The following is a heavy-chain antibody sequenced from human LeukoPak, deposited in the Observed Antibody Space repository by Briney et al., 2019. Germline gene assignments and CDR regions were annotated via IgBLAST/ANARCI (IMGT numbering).Heavy chain of an antibody. Sequence: TGGSLTLSCAASGLIFSGSAMHWVRQAPGKGLEWVGRMRSKANNYATGYTTSVIGRFTISRDDSKNTRYLEMNSLKIEDTAVYFCTSQAGYSSSWETWGQGTLVTVSS. J-gene: IGHJ5*02. V-gene: IGHV3-73*01. D-gene: IGHD6-13*01. CDR3: TSQAGYSSSWET. CDR1: GLIFSGSA. CDR2: MRSKANNYAT.